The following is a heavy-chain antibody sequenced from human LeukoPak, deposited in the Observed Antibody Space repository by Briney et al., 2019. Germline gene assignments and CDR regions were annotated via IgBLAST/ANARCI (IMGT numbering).Heavy chain of an antibody. V-gene: IGHV1-24*01. CDR3: ARDEFDSSSWDPHYYYYYMDV. D-gene: IGHD6-13*01. CDR2: FDPEDGET. CDR1: GYTLTELS. J-gene: IGHJ6*03. Sequence: GASVKVSCKVSGYTLTELSMHWVRQAPGKGLEWMGGFDPEDGETIYAQKFQGRVTMTEDTSTDTAYMELSSLRSEDTAVYYCARDEFDSSSWDPHYYYYYMDVWGKGTTVTVSS.